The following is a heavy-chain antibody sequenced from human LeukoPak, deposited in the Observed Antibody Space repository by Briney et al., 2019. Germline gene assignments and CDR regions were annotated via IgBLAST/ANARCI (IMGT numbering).Heavy chain of an antibody. J-gene: IGHJ5*02. CDR2: ISYDGSNK. V-gene: IGHV3-30*03. CDR1: GFTFSNYW. Sequence: PGGSLRLSCAASGFTFSNYWMHWVRQAPGKGLEWVAVISYDGSNKYYADSVKGRFTISRDNSKNTLYLQMNSLRAEDTAVYYCARDRGENWNDVWFDPWGQGTLVTVSS. D-gene: IGHD1-1*01. CDR3: ARDRGENWNDVWFDP.